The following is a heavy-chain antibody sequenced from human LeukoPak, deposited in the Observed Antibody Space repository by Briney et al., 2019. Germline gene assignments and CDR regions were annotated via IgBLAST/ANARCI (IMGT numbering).Heavy chain of an antibody. CDR1: GFTFDDYA. Sequence: GGSLRLSCAASGFTFDDYAMHWVRQAPGKGLEWVSGISWNSGSIGYADSVKGRFTISRDNAKNSLYLQMNSLRAEDMALYYCAKDNAGLDIWGQGTMVTVSS. V-gene: IGHV3-9*03. D-gene: IGHD2-2*01. CDR3: AKDNAGLDI. CDR2: ISWNSGSI. J-gene: IGHJ3*02.